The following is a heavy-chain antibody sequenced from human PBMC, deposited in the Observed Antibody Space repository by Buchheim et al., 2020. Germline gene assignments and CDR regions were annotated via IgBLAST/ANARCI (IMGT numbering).Heavy chain of an antibody. Sequence: QVQLQESSPGLMKPSETLSLTCTVSGGSITGYYWTWIRQPPGKELDFFGFIFTIGTTTYNPPLRSRVTISLDTPTTQFSLILRSVTPADTAVYYCARLNVLARTQFDYWGQGTL. D-gene: IGHD2-8*02. CDR3: ARLNVLARTQFDY. V-gene: IGHV4-4*08. CDR1: GGSITGYY. CDR2: IFTIGTT. J-gene: IGHJ4*02.